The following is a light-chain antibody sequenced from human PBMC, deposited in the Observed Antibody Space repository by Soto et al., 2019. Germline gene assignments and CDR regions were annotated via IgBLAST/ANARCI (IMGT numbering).Light chain of an antibody. CDR3: QKYNSSPRT. J-gene: IGKJ4*01. Sequence: DVQMTQSPSSLSAFVGDRVTITCRASQGIAPYLAWFQQKPGKVPKLLIYATSTLQSGVPARFSGSGSGTDFTLTINSLQPEDFGTYYCQKYNSSPRTFGGGTKVEIK. V-gene: IGKV1-27*01. CDR1: QGIAPY. CDR2: ATS.